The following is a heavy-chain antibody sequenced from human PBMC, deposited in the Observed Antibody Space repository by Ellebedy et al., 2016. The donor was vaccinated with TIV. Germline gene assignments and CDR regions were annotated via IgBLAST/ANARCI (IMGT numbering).Heavy chain of an antibody. CDR3: APIVYGTGAFDI. CDR1: GFTSSSYS. CDR2: ISSSSSYI. J-gene: IGHJ3*02. D-gene: IGHD1-26*01. Sequence: GGSLRLSXAASGFTSSSYSMNWVRQAPGKGLEWVSSISSSSSYIYYADSVKGRFTISRDNAKNSLYLQMNSLRAEDTAVYYCAPIVYGTGAFDIWGQGTMVTVSS. V-gene: IGHV3-21*01.